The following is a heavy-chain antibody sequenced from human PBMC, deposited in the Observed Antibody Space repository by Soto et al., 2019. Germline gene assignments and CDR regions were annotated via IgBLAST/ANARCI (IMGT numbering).Heavy chain of an antibody. V-gene: IGHV4-59*01. CDR2: IYYSGST. CDR3: ARALGNYYDSSGYPFDY. CDR1: GGSISSYY. J-gene: IGHJ4*02. D-gene: IGHD3-22*01. Sequence: SETLSLTCTVSGGSISSYYWSWIRQPPGKGLEWIGYIYYSGSTNYNPSLKSRVTISVDTSKNQFSLKLSSVTAADTAVYYCARALGNYYDSSGYPFDYWGQGTLVTVS.